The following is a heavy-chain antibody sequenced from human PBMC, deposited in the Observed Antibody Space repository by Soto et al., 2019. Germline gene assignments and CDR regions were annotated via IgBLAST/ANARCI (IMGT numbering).Heavy chain of an antibody. D-gene: IGHD1-26*01. V-gene: IGHV4-30-4*01. CDR3: AREGGYYHYFDY. Sequence: SETLSLTCTVSGGSISSGDYYWSWIRQPPGKGLEWIGYIYYSGNTYYSPSLKSRVTISVDTSKNQFSLKLSSVTAADTAVYYCAREGGYYHYFDYWGRGTLVTVSS. CDR1: GGSISSGDYY. CDR2: IYYSGNT. J-gene: IGHJ4*02.